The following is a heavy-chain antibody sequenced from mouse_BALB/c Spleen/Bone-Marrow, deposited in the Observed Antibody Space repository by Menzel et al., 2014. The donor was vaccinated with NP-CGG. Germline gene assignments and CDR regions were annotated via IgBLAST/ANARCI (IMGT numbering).Heavy chain of an antibody. Sequence: EVKLMESGAELVKPGASVKLSCTASGFNIKDTYMHWVKQRPEQGLEWIGRIDPANVNTKYDPKFQGKATITADTSSNTAYLQLSSLTSEVTAVYYCASYVYGYYFDYWGQGTTLTVSS. D-gene: IGHD1-1*01. J-gene: IGHJ2*01. CDR2: IDPANVNT. CDR3: ASYVYGYYFDY. V-gene: IGHV14-3*02. CDR1: GFNIKDTY.